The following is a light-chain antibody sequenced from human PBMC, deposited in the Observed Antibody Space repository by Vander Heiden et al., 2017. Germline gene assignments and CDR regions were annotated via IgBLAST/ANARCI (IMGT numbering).Light chain of an antibody. CDR1: SPNIGSNT. CDR2: SNN. Sequence: QSVLTHPPSASGTPGQRVTISCSGSSPNIGSNTVNWYQQLPGTAPKLLIYSNNQRPSGVPDRFSGSKSGTSASLAISGLQSEDEAEYYCAAWDDRLNGWVFGGGTKLTVL. J-gene: IGLJ3*02. CDR3: AAWDDRLNGWV. V-gene: IGLV1-44*01.